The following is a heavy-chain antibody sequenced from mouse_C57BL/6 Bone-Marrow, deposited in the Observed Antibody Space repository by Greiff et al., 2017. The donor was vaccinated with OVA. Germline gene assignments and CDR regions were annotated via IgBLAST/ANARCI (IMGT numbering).Heavy chain of an antibody. Sequence: QVQLMEAGAELARPGASLNLSCKASGYTFTSYGISWVKQRPGQGLEWIGEIYPRSGNTYYNEKFKGKATLTADKSSSTAYMELRSLTSEDSAVYFCANGSDGYWGKGTTLTVSS. CDR3: ANGSDGY. V-gene: IGHV1-81*01. CDR2: IYPRSGNT. J-gene: IGHJ2*01. CDR1: GYTFTSYG. D-gene: IGHD1-1*01.